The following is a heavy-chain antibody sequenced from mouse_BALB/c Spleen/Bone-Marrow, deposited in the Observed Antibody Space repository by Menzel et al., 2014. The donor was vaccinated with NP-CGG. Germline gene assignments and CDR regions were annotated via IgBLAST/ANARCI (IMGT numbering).Heavy chain of an antibody. CDR2: IDTSDSYT. D-gene: IGHD2-4*01. Sequence: QVQLQQSGTELVMPGASVKMSCKASGYAFTDRWIHWVKQRPGQGLEWIGAIDTSDSYTNYNQKFKGKATLTADESSSTAYIHLSSLTSEDSAVYYCARGGDDFSLDYWGQGTSVTVSS. V-gene: IGHV1-69*01. CDR3: ARGGDDFSLDY. CDR1: GYAFTDRW. J-gene: IGHJ4*01.